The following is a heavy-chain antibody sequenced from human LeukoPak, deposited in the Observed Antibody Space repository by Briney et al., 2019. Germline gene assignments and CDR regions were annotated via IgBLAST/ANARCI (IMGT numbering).Heavy chain of an antibody. CDR1: GFTFSSYG. D-gene: IGHD3-10*01. V-gene: IGHV3-33*01. CDR2: IWYDGSNK. J-gene: IGHJ6*03. Sequence: GGSLRLSCAASGFTFSSYGMHWVRQAPGKGLEGVAVIWYDGSNKYYADSVKGRFTISRDNSKNTLYLQMNSLRAEDTAVYYCARAQGSYYYMDVWGKGTTVTVSS. CDR3: ARAQGSYYYMDV.